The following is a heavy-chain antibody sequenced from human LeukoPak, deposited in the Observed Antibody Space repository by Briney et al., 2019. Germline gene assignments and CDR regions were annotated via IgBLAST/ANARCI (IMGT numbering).Heavy chain of an antibody. J-gene: IGHJ3*02. CDR2: IDHSGST. D-gene: IGHD3-22*01. CDR3: ARVYYDSSGYYGAFDI. CDR1: GGSFSGYY. Sequence: SETLSLTCAVYGGSFSGYYWSWIRQPPGKGLEWIGEIDHSGSTNYNPSLKSRVTISVDTSKNQFSLKLSSVTAADTAVYYCARVYYDSSGYYGAFDIWGLGTMVTVSS. V-gene: IGHV4-34*01.